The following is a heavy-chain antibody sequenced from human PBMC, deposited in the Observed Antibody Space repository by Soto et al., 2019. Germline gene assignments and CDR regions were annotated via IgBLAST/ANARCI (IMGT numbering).Heavy chain of an antibody. V-gene: IGHV3-23*01. D-gene: IGHD5-12*01. CDR2: ISGSGGST. J-gene: IGHJ5*02. CDR1: GFTFSSYA. Sequence: GGSWRLSFAASGFTFSSYALSGFRQAPGKGLEWVSGISGSGGSTYYADSVKGRFTISRDNSKNTLYLQMDSLRAEDTAVYYCASDIVAPSDWFDPWGQGTLVTVS. CDR3: ASDIVAPSDWFDP.